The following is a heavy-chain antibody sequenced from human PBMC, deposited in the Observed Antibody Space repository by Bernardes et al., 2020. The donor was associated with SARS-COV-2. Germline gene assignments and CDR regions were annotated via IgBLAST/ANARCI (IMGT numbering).Heavy chain of an antibody. D-gene: IGHD2-2*01. CDR1: GYTFTAYF. Sequence: ASVKVSCKASGYTFTAYFIHWVRQAPGQGLEWLGWINPNSGGTNYVQKFQGRVTMTRDTSISTAYMELSRLRSDDTAVYYCARAAAGIVVVPAANGDDYWGQGTLVTVSS. CDR3: ARAAAGIVVVPAANGDDY. J-gene: IGHJ4*02. V-gene: IGHV1-2*02. CDR2: INPNSGGT.